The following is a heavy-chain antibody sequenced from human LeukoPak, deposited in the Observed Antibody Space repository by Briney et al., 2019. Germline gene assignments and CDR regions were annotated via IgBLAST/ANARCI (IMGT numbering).Heavy chain of an antibody. D-gene: IGHD2-2*01. CDR3: AKGVAVVVVPAAMDY. CDR1: GFTFSSYG. Sequence: GGSLRLSCAASGFTFSSYGMHWVRQAPGKGLEWVAVISYDGSNKYYADSVKGRFTISRDNSKNTLYLQMNSLRAEDTAVYYCAKGVAVVVVPAAMDYWGQGTLATVSS. J-gene: IGHJ4*02. CDR2: ISYDGSNK. V-gene: IGHV3-30*18.